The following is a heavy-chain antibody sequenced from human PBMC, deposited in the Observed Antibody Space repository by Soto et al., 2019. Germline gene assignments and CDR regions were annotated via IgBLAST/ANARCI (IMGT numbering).Heavy chain of an antibody. D-gene: IGHD6-13*01. CDR1: GFTFSSYS. J-gene: IGHJ3*02. CDR2: ISGSSGST. Sequence: PGGSLRLSCAASGFTFSSYSMNWVRQAPGKGLEWVSAISGSSGSTYHAESVKGRFTISRDNSKNTLYLQMNSLRAEDTAVYYCAKDWSSWYDAFDIWGQGTMVTVSS. CDR3: AKDWSSWYDAFDI. V-gene: IGHV3-23*01.